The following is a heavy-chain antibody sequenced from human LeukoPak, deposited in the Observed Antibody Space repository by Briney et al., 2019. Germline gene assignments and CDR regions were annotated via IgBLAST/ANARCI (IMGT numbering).Heavy chain of an antibody. CDR1: GYTFTSYA. D-gene: IGHD6-19*01. Sequence: GASVKVFCTASGYTFTSYAMHWVRQAPGQRLEWMGWINAGNGNTKYSQKFQGRVTITRDTSASTAYMELSSLRSEDTAAYYCAREDIAVAADYWGQGTLVTVSS. V-gene: IGHV1-3*01. J-gene: IGHJ4*02. CDR2: INAGNGNT. CDR3: AREDIAVAADY.